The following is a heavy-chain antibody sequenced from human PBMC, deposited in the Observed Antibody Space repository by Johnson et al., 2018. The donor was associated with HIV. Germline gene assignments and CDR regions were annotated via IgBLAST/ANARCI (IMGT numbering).Heavy chain of an antibody. CDR3: AKQYDGSGGYVHAFDI. CDR1: GFTFSSYW. Sequence: EVQLVESGGGLVQPGGSLRLSCAASGFTFSSYWMSWVRQAPGKGLEWVANIKQDGSEKYYVDSVKGRFTVSRDNSKNTVYLQMNSLRAEDTAVYYCAKQYDGSGGYVHAFDIWGQGTMVTVSS. CDR2: IKQDGSEK. V-gene: IGHV3-7*02. J-gene: IGHJ3*02. D-gene: IGHD3-10*01.